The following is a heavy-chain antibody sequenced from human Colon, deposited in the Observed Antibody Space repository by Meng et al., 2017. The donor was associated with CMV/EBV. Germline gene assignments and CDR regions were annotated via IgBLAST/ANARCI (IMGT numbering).Heavy chain of an antibody. D-gene: IGHD1-26*01. CDR3: ARDPSGSRVPFDY. CDR1: VYTFSDYH. J-gene: IGHJ4*02. V-gene: IGHV1-2*02. Sequence: VEWVQSGAEGKKPGASVKCSCKTSVYTFSDYHIHWVRQAPGQGLEWMGWINSNSGATDYAQKFQGRFTMTRDTSITTVYMELSSLRSDDTAVYYCARDPSGSRVPFDYWGQGSLVTVSS. CDR2: INSNSGAT.